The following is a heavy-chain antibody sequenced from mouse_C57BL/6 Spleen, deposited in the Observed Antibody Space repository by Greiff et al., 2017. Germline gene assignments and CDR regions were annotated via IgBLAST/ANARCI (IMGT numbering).Heavy chain of an antibody. CDR3: ARGDYGSSHWYFDV. V-gene: IGHV1-85*01. J-gene: IGHJ1*03. D-gene: IGHD1-1*01. CDR1: GYTFTSYD. CDR2: IYPRDGST. Sequence: QVQLKESGPELVKPGASVKLSCKASGYTFTSYDLNWVKQRPGQGLEWIGWIYPRDGSTKYNEKFKGKATLTVDTYSSTAYMELHSRTSEDSAVYFCARGDYGSSHWYFDVWGTGTTVTVSS.